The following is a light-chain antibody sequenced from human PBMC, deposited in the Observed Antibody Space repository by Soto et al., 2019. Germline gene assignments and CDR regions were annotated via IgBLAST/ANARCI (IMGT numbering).Light chain of an antibody. Sequence: QAVVTQEPSLTVSPRGTVTLTCASSTGPVTSDHFPSWFQKKPGQAPRTLIYETTNKHSWTPARFSGSLLGGKAALTLSGAQPEDEADYYCLLSYISARAAVFGGGTKLTVL. V-gene: IGLV7-46*01. J-gene: IGLJ3*02. CDR2: ETT. CDR1: TGPVTSDHF. CDR3: LLSYISARAAV.